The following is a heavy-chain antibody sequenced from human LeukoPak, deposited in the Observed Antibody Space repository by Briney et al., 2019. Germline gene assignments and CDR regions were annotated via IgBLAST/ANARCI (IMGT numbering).Heavy chain of an antibody. Sequence: SETLSLTCAVSSDSISSRNWWSWVRQPPGKGLEWIAEIYHSGSTNYNPSLKSRVTISVDKSKNQFSLKLRSVTAADTAVYYCARGGFAHWVTAVGFEYWGQGTLVTVSS. D-gene: IGHD2-21*02. CDR2: IYHSGST. CDR1: SDSISSRNW. J-gene: IGHJ4*02. CDR3: ARGGFAHWVTAVGFEY. V-gene: IGHV4-4*02.